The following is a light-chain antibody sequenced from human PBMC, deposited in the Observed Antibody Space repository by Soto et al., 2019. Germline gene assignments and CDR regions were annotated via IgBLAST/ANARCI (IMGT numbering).Light chain of an antibody. V-gene: IGKV3-15*01. CDR2: GAS. J-gene: IGKJ5*01. CDR3: QQRQYWPPIT. Sequence: EIVMTQSPATLSVSPGERATLSCGASQSVSSNLAWYQQKPGQAPRLLIYGASTRATGIPARFSGSGSGTNFTLTISSLQSEDFAVYYCQQRQYWPPITFGQGTRLEN. CDR1: QSVSSN.